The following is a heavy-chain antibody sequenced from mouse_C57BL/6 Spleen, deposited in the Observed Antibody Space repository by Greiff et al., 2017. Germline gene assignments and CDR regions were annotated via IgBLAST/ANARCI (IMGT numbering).Heavy chain of an antibody. D-gene: IGHD3-2*02. Sequence: QVQLQQSGPELVKPGASVKISCKASGYAFSSSWMNWVKQRPGKGLEWIGRIYPGDGDTNYNGKFKGKATLTADKSSSTAYMQLSSLTSEDSAVYFCAREELRLHYFDYWGQGTTLTVSS. CDR3: AREELRLHYFDY. V-gene: IGHV1-82*01. CDR2: IYPGDGDT. CDR1: GYAFSSSW. J-gene: IGHJ2*01.